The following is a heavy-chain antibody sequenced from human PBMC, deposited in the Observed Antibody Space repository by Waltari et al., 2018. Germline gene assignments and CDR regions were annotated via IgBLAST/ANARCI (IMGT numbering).Heavy chain of an antibody. CDR3: ARPMKSGWYYSGMDV. V-gene: IGHV5-51*01. CDR1: GYNFNDYW. J-gene: IGHJ6*02. CDR2: IYVGHSDT. D-gene: IGHD6-19*01. Sequence: EVQLVQSGAEVKKPGESLKISCQGSGYNFNDYWIAWVRQMPGKGLEWMGIIYVGHSDTRVGPSFQGQVAISADTSISTAYLHWSSLKASDTAIYYCARPMKSGWYYSGMDVWGQGTSVTVSS.